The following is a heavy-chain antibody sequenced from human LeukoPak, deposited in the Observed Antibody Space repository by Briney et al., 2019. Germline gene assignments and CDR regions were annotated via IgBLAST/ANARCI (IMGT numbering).Heavy chain of an antibody. Sequence: PSETLSLTCTVSGGSISSYYWSWIRQPPGKGLEWIVYIYYSGSTNYNPSLKSRVTISVDTSKNQFSLKLSSVTAADTAVYYCASMYSYGYVRFDPWGQGTLVTVSS. CDR2: IYYSGST. CDR1: GGSISSYY. J-gene: IGHJ5*02. V-gene: IGHV4-59*01. CDR3: ASMYSYGYVRFDP. D-gene: IGHD5-18*01.